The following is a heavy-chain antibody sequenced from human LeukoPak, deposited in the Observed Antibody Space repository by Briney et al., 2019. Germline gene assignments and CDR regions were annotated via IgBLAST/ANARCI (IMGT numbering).Heavy chain of an antibody. V-gene: IGHV3-21*01. CDR3: ASDIVVVPAAIRSYYYYMDV. D-gene: IGHD2-2*01. CDR2: ISSSSSYI. CDR1: GFTFSSYS. J-gene: IGHJ6*03. Sequence: PGGSLRLSCAASGFTFSSYSMNWVRQAPGKGLEWVSSISSSSSYIYYADSVKGRFTISRDNAKNSLYLQMNSLRAEDTAVYYCASDIVVVPAAIRSYYYYMDVWGKGTRVRVSS.